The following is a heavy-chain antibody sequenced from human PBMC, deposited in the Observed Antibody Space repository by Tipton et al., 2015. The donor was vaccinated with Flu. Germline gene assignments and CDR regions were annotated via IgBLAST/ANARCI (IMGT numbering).Heavy chain of an antibody. Sequence: SGFTFRTNGMHWVRQAPGKGLEWVAHIRSDETTEYADSVKGRFTISRDNSKDMLYLQMNSLRAEDTAVFYCARFAGGPWGQGTLVTVS. CDR3: ARFAGGP. CDR2: IRSDETTE. V-gene: IGHV3-30*02. CDR1: GFTFRTNG. D-gene: IGHD3-16*01. J-gene: IGHJ5*02.